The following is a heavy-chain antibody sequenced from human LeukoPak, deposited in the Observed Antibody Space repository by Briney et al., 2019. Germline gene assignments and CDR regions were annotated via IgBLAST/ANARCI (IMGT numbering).Heavy chain of an antibody. J-gene: IGHJ3*02. CDR1: GGTFSSYA. Sequence: GASVKVSCKASGGTFSSYAISWVRQAPGQGLEWMGGIIPIFGTANYAQKFQGRVTITTDESTSTAYMELSSLRSEDTAVYYCASTYYYDSSGSKLPHAFDIWGQGTMVTVSS. V-gene: IGHV1-69*05. CDR2: IIPIFGTA. CDR3: ASTYYYDSSGSKLPHAFDI. D-gene: IGHD3-22*01.